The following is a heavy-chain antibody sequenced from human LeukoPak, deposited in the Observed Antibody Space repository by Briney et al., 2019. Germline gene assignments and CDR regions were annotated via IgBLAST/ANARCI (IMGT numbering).Heavy chain of an antibody. V-gene: IGHV1-2*04. CDR3: ARAQYCGGDCYSPFDY. J-gene: IGHJ4*02. CDR1: GHTFTGYY. D-gene: IGHD2-21*02. Sequence: ASVKVSCKASGHTFTGYYMHWVRQAPGQGLEWMGWINPNSGGTNYAQKFQGWVTMTRDTSISTAYMELSRLRSDDTAVYYCARAQYCGGDCYSPFDYWGQGTLVTVSS. CDR2: INPNSGGT.